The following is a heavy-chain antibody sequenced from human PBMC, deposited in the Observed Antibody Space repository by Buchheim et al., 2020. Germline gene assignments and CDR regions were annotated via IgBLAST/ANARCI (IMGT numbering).Heavy chain of an antibody. CDR3: ARERVSAGKTFDY. Sequence: QVQLVQSGAEVKKPGASLIVSCRASGYTFTAHYMHWVRQAPGQGLEWMGVINPSSSTNYAQKFQGRAIMTRDTSTSTVYMDLSSLRSEDTAIYYCARERVSAGKTFDYWGQGTL. D-gene: IGHD2-2*01. CDR2: INPSSST. V-gene: IGHV1-46*01. CDR1: GYTFTAHY. J-gene: IGHJ4*02.